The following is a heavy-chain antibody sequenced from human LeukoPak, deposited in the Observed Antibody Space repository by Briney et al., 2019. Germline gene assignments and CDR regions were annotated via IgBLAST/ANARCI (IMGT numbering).Heavy chain of an antibody. D-gene: IGHD3-22*01. V-gene: IGHV4-38-2*02. CDR2: IYYSGST. CDR1: GYSISSGYY. Sequence: PSETLSLTCTVSGYSISSGYYWSWIRQPPGKGLEWIGYIYYSGSTDYNPSLKSRVTISVDTSKNQFSLKLSSVTAADTAVYYCAREPVYYYDSSGYRYNWFDPWGQGTLVTVSS. J-gene: IGHJ5*02. CDR3: AREPVYYYDSSGYRYNWFDP.